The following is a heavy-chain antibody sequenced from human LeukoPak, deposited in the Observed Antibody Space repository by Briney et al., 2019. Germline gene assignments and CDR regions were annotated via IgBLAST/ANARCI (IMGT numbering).Heavy chain of an antibody. D-gene: IGHD6-6*01. Sequence: SVKVSCKASGGTFSSYAISWVRQAPGQGLEWMGGIIPIFGTASYAQKFQGRVTITTDESTSTAYMELSSLRSEDTAVYYCARYSSSTGFDYWGQGTLVTVSS. J-gene: IGHJ4*02. V-gene: IGHV1-69*05. CDR2: IIPIFGTA. CDR3: ARYSSSTGFDY. CDR1: GGTFSSYA.